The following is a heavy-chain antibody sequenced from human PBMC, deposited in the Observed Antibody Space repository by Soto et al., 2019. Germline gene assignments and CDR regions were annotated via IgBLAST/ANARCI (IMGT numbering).Heavy chain of an antibody. D-gene: IGHD4-17*01. CDR3: AKDQVPTVTLLDYGMDV. CDR1: GFTFSSYS. V-gene: IGHV3-21*04. Sequence: GGSLRLSCAASGFTFSSYSMNWVRQAPGKGLEWVSSISSSSSYIYYADSVKGRFTVSRDNAKNTLYLQMNSLRAEDTAVYYCAKDQVPTVTLLDYGMDVWGQGTTVTVSS. CDR2: ISSSSSYI. J-gene: IGHJ6*02.